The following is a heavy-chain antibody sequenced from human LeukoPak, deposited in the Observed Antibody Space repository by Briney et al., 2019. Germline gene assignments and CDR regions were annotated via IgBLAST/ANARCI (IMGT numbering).Heavy chain of an antibody. J-gene: IGHJ4*02. CDR2: INPSGGRT. Sequence: ASVKVSCKASGYTFTSYGISWVRQPPGQGLEWMGIINPSGGRTSYAQKIQGRVTMTRDTSTSTVYMELSSLRSEDTAVYYCARDLRYASSGYYDYWGQGTLVTVSS. CDR3: ARDLRYASSGYYDY. V-gene: IGHV1-46*01. D-gene: IGHD3-22*01. CDR1: GYTFTSYG.